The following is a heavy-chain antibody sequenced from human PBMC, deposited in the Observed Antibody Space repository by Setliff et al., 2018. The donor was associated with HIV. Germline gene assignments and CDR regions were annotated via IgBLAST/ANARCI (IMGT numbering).Heavy chain of an antibody. CDR2: IYYSGST. V-gene: IGHV4-59*01. Sequence: PSETLSLTCTVSGGSISSYYWSWIRQPPGKGLEWIGYIYYSGSTNYNPSLKSRVTISIDTSKNQFSLKLNSLTAADTAVYYCVNLPFFYYYYMDVWGEGTPVTVSS. J-gene: IGHJ6*03. CDR3: VNLPFFYYYYMDV. CDR1: GGSISSYY.